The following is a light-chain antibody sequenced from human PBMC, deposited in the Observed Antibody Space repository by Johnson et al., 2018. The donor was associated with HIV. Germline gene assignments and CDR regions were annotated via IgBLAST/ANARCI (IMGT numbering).Light chain of an antibody. Sequence: QSVLTQPPSVSAAPGQKVTISCSGSSSNIGNNYVSWYQQLPGTAPKLLVYENIKRPSGIPDRFSGSKSGTSATLGIAGLQTGDEGDYYCGTWDSSLSADVFGTGTKVTVL. J-gene: IGLJ1*01. CDR1: SSNIGNNY. CDR2: ENI. CDR3: GTWDSSLSADV. V-gene: IGLV1-51*02.